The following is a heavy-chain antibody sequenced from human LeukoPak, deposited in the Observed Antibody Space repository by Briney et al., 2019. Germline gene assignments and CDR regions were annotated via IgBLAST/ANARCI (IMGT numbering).Heavy chain of an antibody. Sequence: SETLSLTCTVSGGSISSYYWSWIRQPAGKGLELIGRIYTNGTTNYNPSLKSRVTISVDTSKNQFSLKLSSVTAADTAVYYCAREGITDAFDIWGQGTVVTVSS. CDR3: AREGITDAFDI. V-gene: IGHV4-4*07. CDR1: GGSISSYY. CDR2: IYTNGTT. J-gene: IGHJ3*02.